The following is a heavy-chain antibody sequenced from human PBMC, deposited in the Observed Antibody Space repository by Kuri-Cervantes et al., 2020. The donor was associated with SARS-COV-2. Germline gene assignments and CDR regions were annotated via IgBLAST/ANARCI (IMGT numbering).Heavy chain of an antibody. J-gene: IGHJ4*02. V-gene: IGHV5-51*01. CDR1: GYSFNNNW. CDR3: VRAVTGISNPYYFDY. D-gene: IGHD1-14*01. CDR2: IYPGDSDT. Sequence: KVSCKASGYSFNNNWIAWMRQTPGKGLEWVGIIYPGDSDTRYSPSFEAQVSISADNSVNTAYLQWISPKASDTAIYYCVRAVTGISNPYYFDYWGQGTLVTVSS.